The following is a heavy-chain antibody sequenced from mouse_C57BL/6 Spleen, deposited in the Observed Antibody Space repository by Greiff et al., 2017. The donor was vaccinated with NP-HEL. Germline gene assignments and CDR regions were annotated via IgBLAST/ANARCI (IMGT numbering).Heavy chain of an antibody. V-gene: IGHV5-6*01. J-gene: IGHJ3*01. CDR2: ISSGGSYT. CDR3: ARPIYYYGSSPFAY. Sequence: EVKVVESGGDLVKPGGSLKLSCAASGFTFSSYGMSWVRQTPDKRLEWVATISSGGSYTYYPDSVKGRFTISRDNAKNTLYLQMSSLKSEDTAMYYCARPIYYYGSSPFAYWGQGTLVTVSA. CDR1: GFTFSSYG. D-gene: IGHD1-1*01.